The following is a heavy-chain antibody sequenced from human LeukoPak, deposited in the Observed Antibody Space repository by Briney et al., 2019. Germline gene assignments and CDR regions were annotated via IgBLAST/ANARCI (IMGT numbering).Heavy chain of an antibody. CDR1: GFTFSSYS. CDR2: ISSSSSYI. D-gene: IGHD3-22*01. Sequence: GGSLRLSCAASGFTFSSYSMNWVRQAPEKGLEWVSSISSSSSYIYYADSVKGRFTISRDNAKNSLYLQMNSLRAEDTAVYYCAREYITMIVRAFDIWGQGTMVTVSS. V-gene: IGHV3-21*01. CDR3: AREYITMIVRAFDI. J-gene: IGHJ3*02.